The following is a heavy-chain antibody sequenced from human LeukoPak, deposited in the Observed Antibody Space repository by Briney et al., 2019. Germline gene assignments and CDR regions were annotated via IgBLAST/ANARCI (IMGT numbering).Heavy chain of an antibody. D-gene: IGHD2-2*01. J-gene: IGHJ6*02. CDR2: MNPNSGNT. CDR3: ARIKYPPLLGYLFGFDV. CDR1: GYTFTSYD. V-gene: IGHV1-8*01. Sequence: GALVKVSCKASGYTFTSYDINWVRQATGQGLEWMGWMNPNSGNTGYAQKFQGRVTMTRNTSISTAYMELSSLRSEDTAVYYCARIKYPPLLGYLFGFDVWGQRTTGNGFS.